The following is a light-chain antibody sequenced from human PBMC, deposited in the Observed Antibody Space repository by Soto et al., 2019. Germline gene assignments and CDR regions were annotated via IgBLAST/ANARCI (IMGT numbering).Light chain of an antibody. CDR3: QQRSSWPWT. J-gene: IGKJ1*01. CDR1: QSISRY. CDR2: DAS. V-gene: IGKV3-11*01. Sequence: EIVLTQSPATLSLSPGERATLSCRASQSISRYLAWYQQKPGQIPRLLIYDASNRATDIPVRFSGSGSGTDFTLTISGLEPEDFAVYYCQQRSSWPWTFGQGTKAEIK.